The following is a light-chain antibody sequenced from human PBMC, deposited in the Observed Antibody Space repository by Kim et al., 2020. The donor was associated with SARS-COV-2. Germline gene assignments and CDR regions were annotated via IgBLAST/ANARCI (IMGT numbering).Light chain of an antibody. CDR2: AAS. CDR3: QQSYKIPYT. CDR1: QSISIY. Sequence: DIQMTQSPSSLSASVGDRVTITCRASQSISIYSNWYQQKPGKAPKLLIYAASSLQSGVPSRFSGSGSGTDFTLTISSLQPEDSATYYCQQSYKIPYTFGQGTKLVI. J-gene: IGKJ2*01. V-gene: IGKV1-39*01.